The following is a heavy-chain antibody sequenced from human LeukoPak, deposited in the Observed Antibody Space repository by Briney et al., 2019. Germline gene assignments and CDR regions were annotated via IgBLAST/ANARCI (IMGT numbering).Heavy chain of an antibody. CDR1: GYTFTGYY. Sequence: ASVRVSCKASGYTFTGYYMHWVRQAPGQGLEWVGWINPNGGSTNHAQRFQGRVTMTRDTSISTAYMELSRLRADDTAVYYCARTIDSYYLSGLDYWGQGALVSVSS. CDR3: ARTIDSYYLSGLDY. V-gene: IGHV1-2*02. CDR2: INPNGGST. J-gene: IGHJ4*02. D-gene: IGHD5-18*01.